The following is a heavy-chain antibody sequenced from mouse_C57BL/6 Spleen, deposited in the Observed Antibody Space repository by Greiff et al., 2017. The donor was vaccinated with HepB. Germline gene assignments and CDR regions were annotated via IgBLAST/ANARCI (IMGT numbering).Heavy chain of an antibody. Sequence: EVHLVESGPGLVKPSQSLSLTCSVTGYSITSGYYWNWIRQFPGNKLEWMGYINYDGNNNYNPSLKNRISITRDTSQNQFFLKLNSVTTEDTATYYCALNYYGSLDYWGQGTTLAVSP. CDR3: ALNYYGSLDY. CDR1: GYSITSGYY. CDR2: INYDGNN. D-gene: IGHD1-1*01. J-gene: IGHJ2*01. V-gene: IGHV3-6*01.